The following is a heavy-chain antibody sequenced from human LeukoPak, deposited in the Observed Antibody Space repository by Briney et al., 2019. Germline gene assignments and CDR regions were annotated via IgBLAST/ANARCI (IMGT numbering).Heavy chain of an antibody. CDR1: GGSFSGYY. D-gene: IGHD3-3*01. CDR2: INHSGST. Sequence: SETLSLTCAVYGGSFSGYYWSWIRQPPGKGLEWIGEINHSGSTNYNPSFKSRVTISVDTSKNQFSLKLSSVTPADTAVYYCARAHLSETDFDSWGQGTLVSVSS. CDR3: ARAHLSETDFDS. V-gene: IGHV4-34*01. J-gene: IGHJ4*02.